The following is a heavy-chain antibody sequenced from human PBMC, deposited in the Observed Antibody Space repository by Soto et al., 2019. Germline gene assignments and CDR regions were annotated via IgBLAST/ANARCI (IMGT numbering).Heavy chain of an antibody. CDR1: GFTFGDYA. D-gene: IGHD6-13*01. V-gene: IGHV3-49*03. J-gene: IGHJ4*02. CDR3: ARESVRQQLAYYFDY. Sequence: GGSLRLSCTASGFTFGDYAMSWFRQAPGKGLEWVGFIRSKAYGGTTEYAASVKGRFTISRDDSKNQFSLHLNSVTPEDTAVYYCARESVRQQLAYYFDYWGQGTLVTVSS. CDR2: IRSKAYGGTT.